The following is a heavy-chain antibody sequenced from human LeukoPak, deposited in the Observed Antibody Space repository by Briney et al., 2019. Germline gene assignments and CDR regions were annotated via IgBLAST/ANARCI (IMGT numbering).Heavy chain of an antibody. Sequence: GGSLRLSCAASGFTFSSYWMSWVRQAPGKGLEWVANIKQDGSEKNLVDSVRGRFTITRDNSKNTLYLQMNSLRAEDTAVYYCARDRQSCRGGSCGGLDVWGQGTTVTVSS. CDR2: IKQDGSEK. D-gene: IGHD2-15*01. CDR3: ARDRQSCRGGSCGGLDV. CDR1: GFTFSSYW. J-gene: IGHJ6*02. V-gene: IGHV3-7*03.